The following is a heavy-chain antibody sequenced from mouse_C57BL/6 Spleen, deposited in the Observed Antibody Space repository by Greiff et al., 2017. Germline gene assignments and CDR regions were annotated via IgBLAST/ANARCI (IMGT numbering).Heavy chain of an antibody. Sequence: VHLVESGAELVRPGASVTLSCKASGYTFTDYEMHWVKQTPVHGLEWIGAIDPETGGTAYNQKFKGKAILTADKSSSTAYMELRSLTSEDSAVYYCTREGDYEYGGDYWGQGTSVTVSS. D-gene: IGHD2-4*01. CDR2: IDPETGGT. V-gene: IGHV1-15*01. CDR1: GYTFTDYE. CDR3: TREGDYEYGGDY. J-gene: IGHJ4*01.